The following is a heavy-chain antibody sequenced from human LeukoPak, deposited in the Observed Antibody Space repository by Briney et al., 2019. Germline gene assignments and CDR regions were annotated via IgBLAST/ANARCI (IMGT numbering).Heavy chain of an antibody. Sequence: SETLSLMCTVSGGSISSLYWSWMPQPRGKGLEGIGYIYYSGSTNYHPSLKSRVTISVDTSKNQFSLKLSSVTAADTAVYYCARAPVTSCRGAYCYPFDYWGQGTLVTVSS. V-gene: IGHV4-59*11. J-gene: IGHJ4*02. CDR3: ARAPVTSCRGAYCYPFDY. CDR1: GGSISSLY. CDR2: IYYSGST. D-gene: IGHD2-21*01.